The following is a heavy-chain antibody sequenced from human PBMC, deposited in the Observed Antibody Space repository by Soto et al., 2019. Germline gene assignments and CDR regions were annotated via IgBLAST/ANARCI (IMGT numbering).Heavy chain of an antibody. CDR2: IHYSGNT. V-gene: IGHV4-30-4*01. CDR3: AREASVRDDGFDI. J-gene: IGHJ3*02. CDR1: AGSVSSGDYY. Sequence: QEQLQESGPGLVKPSQTLSLTCSVSAGSVSSGDYYWNWIRQSPGKGLEWIGSIHYSGNTYYNLSLRSRVTISIDTSKNQISLKLRSATAADTAVYYCAREASVRDDGFDIWGQGTMVTVSS.